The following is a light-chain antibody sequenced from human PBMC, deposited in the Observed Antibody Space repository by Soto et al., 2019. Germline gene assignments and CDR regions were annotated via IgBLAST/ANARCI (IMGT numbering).Light chain of an antibody. V-gene: IGLV2-14*01. J-gene: IGLJ1*01. CDR2: EVN. Sequence: QSALTQPASVSGSPGQSITISCTGTSGDVGAYNYVSRYQQNPGKAPKTMIYEVNNRPSGVSDRFFGSKSGSTASLTISGLQAEDEADYYCTLYTTPTTLVFGTGTKLTVL. CDR3: TLYTTPTTLV. CDR1: SGDVGAYNY.